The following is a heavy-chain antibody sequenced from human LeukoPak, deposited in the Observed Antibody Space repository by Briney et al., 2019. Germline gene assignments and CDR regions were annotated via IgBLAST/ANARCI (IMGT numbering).Heavy chain of an antibody. D-gene: IGHD6-19*01. CDR3: AKAGRSGWYPGWPFDI. CDR2: FRDSGAST. V-gene: IGHV3-23*01. CDR1: GFTFLTYA. Sequence: GGSLRLSCAASGFTFLTYAMSWVRQAPGKGLQWVSVFRDSGASTYYADSVKGRFTISRDNSKNTLYLQMNSLRAEDTAVYYCAKAGRSGWYPGWPFDIWGQGTMVTVSS. J-gene: IGHJ3*02.